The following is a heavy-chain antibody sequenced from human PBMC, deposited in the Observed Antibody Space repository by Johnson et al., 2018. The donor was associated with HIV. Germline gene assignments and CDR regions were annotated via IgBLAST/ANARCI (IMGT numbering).Heavy chain of an antibody. Sequence: VQLVESGGGLVQPGGSLKLSCAASGFTFSGSAMHWVRQASGKGLEWVGRIRSKANSYATAYAASVKGRFTISSDDSKNTAYLKMNSLQTEDTAVYYCTSGKSWLAVDAFDIWGQGTMVTVSS. CDR2: IRSKANSYAT. J-gene: IGHJ3*02. CDR1: GFTFSGSA. D-gene: IGHD6-19*01. CDR3: TSGKSWLAVDAFDI. V-gene: IGHV3-73*01.